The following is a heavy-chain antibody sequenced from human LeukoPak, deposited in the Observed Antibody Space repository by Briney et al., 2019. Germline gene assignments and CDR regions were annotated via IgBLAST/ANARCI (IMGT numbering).Heavy chain of an antibody. V-gene: IGHV4-39*07. CDR3: ASVVDTAMVGVYYFDY. CDR1: GGSISSSSYY. J-gene: IGHJ4*02. Sequence: PSETLSLTCTVSGGSISSSSYYWGWIRQPPGKGLEWIGSIYYSGSTYYNPSLKSRVTISVDTSKNQFSLKLSSVTAADTAVYYCASVVDTAMVGVYYFDYWGQGTLVTVSS. CDR2: IYYSGST. D-gene: IGHD5-18*01.